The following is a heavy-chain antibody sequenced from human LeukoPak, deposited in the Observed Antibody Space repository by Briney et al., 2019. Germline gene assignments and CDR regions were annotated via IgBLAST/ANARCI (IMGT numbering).Heavy chain of an antibody. Sequence: PSETLSLTCTVSGGSVSSSSYYWGWIRQSPGKGLEWIGSIYYSGATYYNPSFKSRVTISVDTSKNQFSLQLSPVTAAATAVYYCTRHGCSGGSCYLALAGTDFDYWGQGTLVTVSS. J-gene: IGHJ4*02. CDR2: IYYSGAT. D-gene: IGHD2-15*01. CDR3: TRHGCSGGSCYLALAGTDFDY. V-gene: IGHV4-39*01. CDR1: GGSVSSSSYY.